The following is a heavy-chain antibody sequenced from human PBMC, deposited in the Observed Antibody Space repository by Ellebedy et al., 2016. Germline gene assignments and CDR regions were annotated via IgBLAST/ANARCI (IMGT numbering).Heavy chain of an antibody. D-gene: IGHD2-8*02. CDR2: IYHSGTT. J-gene: IGHJ6*03. V-gene: IGHV4-31*03. Sequence: LRLSXTVSDGSMNSGTHYWTWIRQHPGKGLEWIGYIYHSGTTYYNPSLKSRVTMSVDTSKNQFSLKLRSVTAADTAVYYCARCAGFYYYYYYMDVWGKGTTVTVSS. CDR1: DGSMNSGTHY. CDR3: ARCAGFYYYYYYMDV.